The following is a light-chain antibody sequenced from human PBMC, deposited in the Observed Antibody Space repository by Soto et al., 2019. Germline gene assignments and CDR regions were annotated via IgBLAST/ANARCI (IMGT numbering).Light chain of an antibody. CDR2: GAS. J-gene: IGKJ5*01. Sequence: EIVLTQSPATPSLSPGERATLSCRASQSVSSYLAWYQQKPGQAPRLLIYGASSRATGIPDRFSGSGSGTDFTLTISSLEPEDFAVYYCQQRYNWPPITFGQGTRLEIK. V-gene: IGKV3-11*01. CDR1: QSVSSY. CDR3: QQRYNWPPIT.